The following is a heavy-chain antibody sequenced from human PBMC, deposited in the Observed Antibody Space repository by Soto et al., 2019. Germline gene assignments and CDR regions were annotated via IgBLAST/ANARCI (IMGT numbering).Heavy chain of an antibody. J-gene: IGHJ3*02. CDR3: ARGGSSDWQVALDI. CDR1: GWSFSGYY. Sequence: XETLSLTCSVYGWSFSGYYWSWIRQPPGKGLEWIGEINHSGSSNYNPSLRSRVSISVDMSKNQFSLRLTSVTAADTAVYYCARGGSSDWQVALDIWGQGTMVTVSS. D-gene: IGHD6-19*01. V-gene: IGHV4-34*01. CDR2: INHSGSS.